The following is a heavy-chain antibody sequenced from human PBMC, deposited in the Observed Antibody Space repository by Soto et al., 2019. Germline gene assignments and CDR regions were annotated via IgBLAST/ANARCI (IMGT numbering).Heavy chain of an antibody. D-gene: IGHD2-2*01. Sequence: SSVPVSCKASGYTFTSYYMHWVRQAPGQGLEWMGIINPSGGSTSYAQKFQGGVTMTRDTSTSTVYMELSSLRSEDTAVYYCAREYCRSVSCYDSYYYYGMYVWGQRKTVTVSS. CDR3: AREYCRSVSCYDSYYYYGMYV. V-gene: IGHV1-46*01. J-gene: IGHJ6*02. CDR2: INPSGGST. CDR1: GYTFTSYY.